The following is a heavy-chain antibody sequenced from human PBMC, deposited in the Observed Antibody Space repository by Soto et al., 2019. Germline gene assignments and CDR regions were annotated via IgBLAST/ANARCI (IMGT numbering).Heavy chain of an antibody. D-gene: IGHD2-21*02. Sequence: EVQLVESGGGLVKPGGSLRLSCAASGFTFSSYSMNWVRQAPGKGLEWVSSISSSSSYIYYADSVKGRFTISRDNAKNLLYLQMNSLRAEDTAVYDCARASCGGDCKGYWGQGTLVTVSS. CDR2: ISSSSSYI. V-gene: IGHV3-21*01. J-gene: IGHJ4*02. CDR1: GFTFSSYS. CDR3: ARASCGGDCKGY.